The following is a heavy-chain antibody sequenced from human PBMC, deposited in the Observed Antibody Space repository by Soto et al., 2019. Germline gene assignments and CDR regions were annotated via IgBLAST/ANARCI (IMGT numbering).Heavy chain of an antibody. V-gene: IGHV3-23*01. CDR2: ISGSDDST. CDR1: GFTLSSYA. CDR3: AKGLPGVIIAAPLDC. J-gene: IGHJ4*02. D-gene: IGHD2-15*01. Sequence: EVQLLESGGGLVQPGGSLRLTCAVYGFTLSSYAMNWVRQAPGKGLEWDSGISGSDDSTRYADSAKGRFTISRGNTKNSLSDQMDSMIVEEPAVYYWAKGLPGVIIAAPLDCWGQGSVFTVSA.